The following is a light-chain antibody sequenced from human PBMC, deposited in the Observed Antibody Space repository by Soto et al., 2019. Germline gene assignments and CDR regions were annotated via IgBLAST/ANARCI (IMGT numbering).Light chain of an antibody. J-gene: IGKJ5*01. Sequence: DIQITQSQSSLFASVGDRVTITCRASQSITTYLNWYQQKPGKAPKLLIYAASSLQSEVPSRFSGSGSGTDFTLTISSLQSEDFAVYYCQQYNKWPQTFGQGTRLEIK. CDR1: QSITTY. V-gene: IGKV1-39*01. CDR2: AAS. CDR3: QQYNKWPQT.